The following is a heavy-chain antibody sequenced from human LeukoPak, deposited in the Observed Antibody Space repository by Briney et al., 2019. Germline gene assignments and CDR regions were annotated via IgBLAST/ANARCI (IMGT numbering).Heavy chain of an antibody. V-gene: IGHV3-23*01. J-gene: IGHJ4*02. CDR1: GFTYSSYD. D-gene: IGHD3-10*01. CDR3: AKDSTVLLWFGELPTHYFDY. Sequence: PGGSLRLSCAASGFTYSSYDMSWVRQAPGKGLEWVSGISGGGVSTYYADSVKGRFTISRDNSRHTLDLQVNSLRAEDTAVYYCAKDSTVLLWFGELPTHYFDYWGQGTLVTVSS. CDR2: ISGGGVST.